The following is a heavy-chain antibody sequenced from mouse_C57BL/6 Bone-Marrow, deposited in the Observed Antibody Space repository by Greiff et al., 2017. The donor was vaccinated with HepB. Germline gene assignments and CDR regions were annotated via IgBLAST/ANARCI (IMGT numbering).Heavy chain of an antibody. CDR2: IYPGGGYT. Sequence: QVQLQQSGAELVRPGTSVKMSCKASGYTFTNYWIGWAKQRPGHGLEWIGDIYPGGGYTNYNEKFKGKATLTADKSSSTAYMQFSSLTSEDSAIYYCPRWGLRRGGYFDYWGQGTTLTVSS. V-gene: IGHV1-63*01. CDR3: PRWGLRRGGYFDY. CDR1: GYTFTNYW. J-gene: IGHJ2*01. D-gene: IGHD2-4*01.